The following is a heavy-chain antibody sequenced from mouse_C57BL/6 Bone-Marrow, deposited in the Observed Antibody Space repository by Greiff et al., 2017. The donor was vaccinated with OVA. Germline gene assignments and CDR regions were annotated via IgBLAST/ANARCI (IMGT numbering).Heavy chain of an antibody. J-gene: IGHJ1*03. V-gene: IGHV1-63*01. Sequence: QVHVKQSGAELVRPGTSVKMSCKASGYTFTNYWIGWAKQRPGHGLEWIGDIYPGGGYTNYNEKFKGKATLTADKSSSTAYMQFSSLTSEDSAIYYCARGHGSSPYWYFDVWGTGTTVTVSS. CDR3: ARGHGSSPYWYFDV. CDR2: IYPGGGYT. D-gene: IGHD1-1*01. CDR1: GYTFTNYW.